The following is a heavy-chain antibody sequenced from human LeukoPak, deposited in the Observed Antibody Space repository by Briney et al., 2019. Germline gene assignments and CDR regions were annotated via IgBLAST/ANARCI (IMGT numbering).Heavy chain of an antibody. J-gene: IGHJ5*02. CDR2: TYYRSKWYN. Sequence: SQTLSLTCAISGDSVSSNSAAWNWIRQSPSRGLEWLGRTYYRSKWYNDYAVSVKSRITFNPDTSKNQFSLQLNSVTPEDTAVYYCARDRRTVGSGSYWRLWFDPWGQGTLVTVSS. V-gene: IGHV6-1*01. D-gene: IGHD3-10*01. CDR1: GDSVSSNSAA. CDR3: ARDRRTVGSGSYWRLWFDP.